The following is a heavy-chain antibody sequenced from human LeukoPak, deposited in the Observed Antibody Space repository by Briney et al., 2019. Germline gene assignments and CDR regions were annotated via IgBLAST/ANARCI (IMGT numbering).Heavy chain of an antibody. CDR2: IYYSGST. CDR3: ARDLWFGEYGTDV. J-gene: IGHJ6*02. V-gene: IGHV4-30-4*01. D-gene: IGHD3-10*01. CDR1: GGSISSGDYY. Sequence: PSQTLSLTCTVSGGSISSGDYYWSWIRQPPGKGLEWIGYIYYSGSTYYNPSLKSRVTISVDTYKNQFSLKLSSVTAADTAVYYCARDLWFGEYGTDVWGQGTTVTVSS.